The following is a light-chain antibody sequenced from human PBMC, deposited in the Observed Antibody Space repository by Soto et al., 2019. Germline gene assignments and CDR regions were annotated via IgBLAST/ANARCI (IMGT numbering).Light chain of an antibody. V-gene: IGKV3-11*01. J-gene: IGKJ4*01. CDR2: DAS. CDR3: QQRNNWLT. Sequence: IVLTHSRATLALSPGWIATLSCRASQSLSRFLAWYQQKPGQAPRLLIYDASNRATGVPARFSGSGSGTDFTLTISRLETEDFAVYYCQQRNNWLTFGGGTKVDNK. CDR1: QSLSRF.